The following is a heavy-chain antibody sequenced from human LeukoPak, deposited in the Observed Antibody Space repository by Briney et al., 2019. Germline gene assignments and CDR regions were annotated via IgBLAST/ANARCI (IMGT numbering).Heavy chain of an antibody. D-gene: IGHD2-8*02. CDR1: GYSFSEYW. J-gene: IGHJ4*02. CDR3: ARRAVSRVVSTVDAFDY. V-gene: IGHV5-51*01. CDR2: VYPGDSDT. Sequence: GESLKISCKASGYSFSEYWIAWVRQMPGKGLEWMGIVYPGDSDTRYSPSFQGQVTISADQSTSTASLQWSGLKASDTAMYYCARRAVSRVVSTVDAFDYWAQGTLVTVSS.